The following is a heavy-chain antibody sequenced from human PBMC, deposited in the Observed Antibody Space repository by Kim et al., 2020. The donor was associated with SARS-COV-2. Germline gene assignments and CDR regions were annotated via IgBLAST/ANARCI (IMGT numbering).Heavy chain of an antibody. CDR2: ISGSGGST. CDR3: AKDHSGGHLGLGFRGGEYFDY. D-gene: IGHD3-10*01. J-gene: IGHJ4*02. V-gene: IGHV3-23*01. Sequence: GGSLRLSCAASGFTFSSYAMSWVRQAPGKGLEWVSGISGSGGSTNYADSVKGRFTISRDNSKNTLYLQMNSLRAEDTAVYYWAKDHSGGHLGLGFRGGEYFDYWGQGTLVTVSS. CDR1: GFTFSSYA.